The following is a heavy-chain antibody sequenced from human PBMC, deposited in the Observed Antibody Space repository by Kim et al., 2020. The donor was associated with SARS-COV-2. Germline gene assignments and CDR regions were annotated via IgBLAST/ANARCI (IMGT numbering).Heavy chain of an antibody. CDR2: INHSGST. D-gene: IGHD6-19*01. J-gene: IGHJ4*02. CDR3: ARGRPRQWLVYYFDY. V-gene: IGHV4-34*01. Sequence: SETLSLTCAVYGGSFSGYYWSWIRQPPGKGLEWIGEINHSGSTNYNPSLKSRVTISVDTSKNQFSLKLSSVTAADTAVYYCARGRPRQWLVYYFDYWGQGTLVTVSS. CDR1: GGSFSGYY.